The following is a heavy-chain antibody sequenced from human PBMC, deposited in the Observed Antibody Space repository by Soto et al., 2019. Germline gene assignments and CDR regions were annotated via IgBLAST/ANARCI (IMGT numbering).Heavy chain of an antibody. CDR1: GFTFSSYG. J-gene: IGHJ6*02. Sequence: QVQLVESGGGVVQPGRSLRLSCAASGFTFSSYGMHWVRQAPGKGLEWVAVIWYDGSNKYYADSVKGRFTISRDNSKNTLYLQMNSLRAEDTAVYYCAKDVGQQLVLLYYYYGMDVWGQGTTVTVSS. V-gene: IGHV3-33*06. CDR3: AKDVGQQLVLLYYYYGMDV. D-gene: IGHD6-13*01. CDR2: IWYDGSNK.